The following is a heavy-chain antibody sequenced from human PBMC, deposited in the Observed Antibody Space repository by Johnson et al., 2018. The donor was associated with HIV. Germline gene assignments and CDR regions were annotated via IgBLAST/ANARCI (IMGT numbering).Heavy chain of an antibody. CDR3: GEDGCGSSGYLYAFDI. D-gene: IGHD6-13*01. J-gene: IGHJ3*02. V-gene: IGHV3-20*04. Sequence: VQLVESGGGWVQRGGSLRLSCAASGFTFSNYDIHWVRQATGKGLEWVSAIHWNGGSTGYADSVKGRFTITRDNSKNSLYLHMNSLRAEDTALYYCGEDGCGSSGYLYAFDIWGQGTMVTVSS. CDR2: IHWNGGST. CDR1: GFTFSNYD.